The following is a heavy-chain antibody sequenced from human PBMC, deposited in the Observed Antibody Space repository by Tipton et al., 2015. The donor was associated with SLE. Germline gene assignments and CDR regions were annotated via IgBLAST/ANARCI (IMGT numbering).Heavy chain of an antibody. CDR2: IKQDGSEK. CDR3: AREHEYYDFWSGYSLDAFNI. V-gene: IGHV3-7*01. J-gene: IGHJ3*02. D-gene: IGHD3-3*01. Sequence: GSLRLSCAASGFTFSSYWMSWVRQAPGKGLEWVANIKQDGSEKYYVDSVKGRFTISRDNAKNSLSLQMNSLRAEDTAVYYCAREHEYYDFWSGYSLDAFNIWGQGTMVTVSS. CDR1: GFTFSSYW.